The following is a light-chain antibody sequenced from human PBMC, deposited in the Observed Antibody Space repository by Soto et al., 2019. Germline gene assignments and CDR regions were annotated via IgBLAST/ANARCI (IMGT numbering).Light chain of an antibody. CDR1: QSIADS. CDR2: KAS. Sequence: DIQMTQSPSTLSSSVGDRVIITCRASQSIADSLAWYQQKPGKAPKLLIYKASILETGVPSRFSGSVSGTEFTLTINSLQPGDFATYFCQHYDTYSYIFGQGTKLEIK. CDR3: QHYDTYSYI. V-gene: IGKV1-5*03. J-gene: IGKJ2*01.